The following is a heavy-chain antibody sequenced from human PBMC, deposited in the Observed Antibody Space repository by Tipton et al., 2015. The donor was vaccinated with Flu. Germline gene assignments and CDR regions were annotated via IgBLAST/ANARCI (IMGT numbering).Heavy chain of an antibody. CDR2: INHSGST. Sequence: TLSLTCAVYGGSFSGYYWSWIRQPPGKGLEWIGEINHSGSTNYNPSLKSRVTISVDTSKNQFSLKLSSVTAADTAVYYCANFYGALARGYYGMDVWGQGTTVTVSS. D-gene: IGHD4-17*01. V-gene: IGHV4-34*01. CDR1: GGSFSGYY. J-gene: IGHJ6*02. CDR3: ANFYGALARGYYGMDV.